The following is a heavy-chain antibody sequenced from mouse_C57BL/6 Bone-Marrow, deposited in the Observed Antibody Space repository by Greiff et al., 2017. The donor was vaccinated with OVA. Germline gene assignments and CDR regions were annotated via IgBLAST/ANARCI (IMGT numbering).Heavy chain of an antibody. CDR1: GYAFSSSW. Sequence: VQLQQSGPELVKPGASVKISCKASGYAFSSSWMNWVKQRPGKGLEWIGRIYPGDGDTNYNGKFKGKATLTADKSSSTAYMQLSSLTSEDSAVYFCAREGLSGFDDWGPGTTLTVSS. D-gene: IGHD3-1*01. J-gene: IGHJ2*01. CDR2: IYPGDGDT. V-gene: IGHV1-82*01. CDR3: AREGLSGFDD.